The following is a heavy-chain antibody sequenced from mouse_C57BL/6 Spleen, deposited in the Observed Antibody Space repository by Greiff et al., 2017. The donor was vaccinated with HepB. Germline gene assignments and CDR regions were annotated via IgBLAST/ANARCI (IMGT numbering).Heavy chain of an antibody. D-gene: IGHD3-3*01. J-gene: IGHJ3*01. CDR2: IYPGSGST. Sequence: QVQLQQPGAELVKPGASVKMSCKASGYTFTSYWITWVKQRPGQGLEWIGDIYPGSGSTNYNEKFKSKATLTVDTSSSTAYMQLSSLTSEDSAVYYCAREGGDSFPFFAYWGQGTLVTVSA. V-gene: IGHV1-55*01. CDR1: GYTFTSYW. CDR3: AREGGDSFPFFAY.